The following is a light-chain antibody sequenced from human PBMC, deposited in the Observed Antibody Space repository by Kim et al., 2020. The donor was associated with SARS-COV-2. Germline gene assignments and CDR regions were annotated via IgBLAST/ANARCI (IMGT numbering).Light chain of an antibody. CDR2: GKN. V-gene: IGLV3-19*01. CDR1: SLRNEY. Sequence: ALGQTVRITCQGDSLRNEYASWYQQKPGQAPLLVIYGKNNRPSGIPDRFSGSSSGDTASLTITGAQAEDEADYYCNARGTSGDRWVFGGGTKLTVL. CDR3: NARGTSGDRWV. J-gene: IGLJ3*02.